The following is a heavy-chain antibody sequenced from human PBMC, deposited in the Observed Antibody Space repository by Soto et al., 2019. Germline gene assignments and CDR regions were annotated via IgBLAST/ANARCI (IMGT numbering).Heavy chain of an antibody. J-gene: IGHJ6*02. CDR3: AREYGSGSYYGMDV. CDR2: IGTAGDT. V-gene: IGHV3-13*04. CDR1: GFTFSSYD. Sequence: PGGSLRLSCAASGFTFSSYDMHWVRQATGKGLEWVSAIGTAGDTYYPGSVKGRFTISRENAKNSLYLQMNSLRAGDTAVYYCAREYGSGSYYGMDVWGQGTTVTVSS. D-gene: IGHD3-10*01.